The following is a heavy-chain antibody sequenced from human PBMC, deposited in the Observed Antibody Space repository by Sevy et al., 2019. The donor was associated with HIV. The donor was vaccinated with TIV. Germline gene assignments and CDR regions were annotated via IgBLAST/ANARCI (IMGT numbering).Heavy chain of an antibody. CDR3: ARDLSGYYYYYGMDV. Sequence: GGSLRLSCAASGFTFSSYEMNWVHQAPGKGLEWVSYISSSGSTIYYADSVKGRFTISRDNAKNSLYLQMNSLRAEDTAVYYSARDLSGYYYYYGMDVWGQGTTVTVSS. V-gene: IGHV3-48*03. D-gene: IGHD1-26*01. CDR2: ISSSGSTI. CDR1: GFTFSSYE. J-gene: IGHJ6*02.